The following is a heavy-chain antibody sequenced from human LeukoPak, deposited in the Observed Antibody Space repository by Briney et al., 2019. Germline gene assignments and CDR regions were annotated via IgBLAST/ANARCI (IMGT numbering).Heavy chain of an antibody. CDR3: VGDQYYGAGTD. V-gene: IGHV4-61*02. CDR2: IYNTGRP. Sequence: SETLSLTCTVSGDSLSFGTTYWTWIRQPAGKGLEWIGRIYNTGRPQYNPSLESRVTISMDTSKNQFSLKLTSVTAADTAVYYCVGDQYYGAGTDWGQGTLVTVSP. J-gene: IGHJ4*02. D-gene: IGHD3-10*01. CDR1: GDSLSFGTTY.